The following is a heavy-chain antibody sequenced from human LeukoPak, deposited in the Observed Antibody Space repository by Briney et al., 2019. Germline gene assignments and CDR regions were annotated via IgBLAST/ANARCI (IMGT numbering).Heavy chain of an antibody. Sequence: GGSLRLSCAASGFPFSSYSMNWVRQAPGKGLEWVSSISSSSSYTYYADSVKGRFTISSHNVKNLLYLQMNSLRAEETGVYSCARAPGYCSSTSCIQFLFDPWGQGTLVTVSS. CDR1: GFPFSSYS. J-gene: IGHJ5*02. CDR3: ARAPGYCSSTSCIQFLFDP. D-gene: IGHD2-2*01. V-gene: IGHV3-21*01. CDR2: ISSSSSYT.